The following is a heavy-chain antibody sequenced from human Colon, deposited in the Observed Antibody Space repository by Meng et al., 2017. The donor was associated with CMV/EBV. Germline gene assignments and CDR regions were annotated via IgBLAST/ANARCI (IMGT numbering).Heavy chain of an antibody. D-gene: IGHD3-10*01. Sequence: GSLRLSCAVYGGSFSGYYWSWIRQPPGKGLEWIGEINHSGSTNYNPSLKSRVTISVDTPKNQFSLKLSSVTAADTAVYYCARGRFYYGSGSYYIAPNFDYWGQGTLVTVSS. CDR2: INHSGST. CDR1: GGSFSGYY. J-gene: IGHJ4*02. CDR3: ARGRFYYGSGSYYIAPNFDY. V-gene: IGHV4-34*01.